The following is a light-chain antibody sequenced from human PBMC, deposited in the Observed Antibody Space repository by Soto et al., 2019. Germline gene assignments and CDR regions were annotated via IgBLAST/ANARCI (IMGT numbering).Light chain of an antibody. CDR2: AAS. V-gene: IGKV1-39*01. Sequence: DIQMTQSPSALSASVGDRVTITCRASQTISTYLNWYQKKPGKAPKLLIYAASTLQSGVPSRFSGSGPGTDFTLTISSLQPEDFATYYCQQSLGIPYTFGQGTRLEIK. J-gene: IGKJ2*01. CDR3: QQSLGIPYT. CDR1: QTISTY.